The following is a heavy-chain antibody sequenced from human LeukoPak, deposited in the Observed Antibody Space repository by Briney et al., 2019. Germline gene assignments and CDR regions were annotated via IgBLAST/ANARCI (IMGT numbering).Heavy chain of an antibody. V-gene: IGHV3-7*01. CDR2: MNQDGSEK. Sequence: GGSLRLSCAASGFTFSTYWMTWVRQAPGKGLEWVANMNQDGSEKYYVDSVKGRFTISRDNAKNSLYLQMNSLRAEDTAVYYCARSYGYYCSSTSCYSYYWGQGTLVTVSS. CDR1: GFTFSTYW. J-gene: IGHJ4*02. D-gene: IGHD2-2*01. CDR3: ARSYGYYCSSTSCYSYY.